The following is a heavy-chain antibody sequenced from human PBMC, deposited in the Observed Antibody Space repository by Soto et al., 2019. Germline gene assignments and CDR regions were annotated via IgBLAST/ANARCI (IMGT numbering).Heavy chain of an antibody. D-gene: IGHD3-16*01. CDR2: INSDGSST. J-gene: IGHJ3*02. CDR3: ARVLGRDLGNDAFDI. Sequence: GSLRLSCAASGFTFSSYWMHWVRQAPGKGLVWVSRINSDGSSTSYADSVKGRFTISRDNAKNTLYLQMNSLRAEDTAVYYCARVLGRDLGNDAFDIWGQGTMVTVSS. V-gene: IGHV3-74*01. CDR1: GFTFSSYW.